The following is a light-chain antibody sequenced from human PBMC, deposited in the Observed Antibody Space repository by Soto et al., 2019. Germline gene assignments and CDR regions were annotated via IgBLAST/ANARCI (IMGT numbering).Light chain of an antibody. CDR1: QSVSSSF. CDR3: QQYGYSPLT. J-gene: IGKJ4*01. Sequence: IVLTQSPGTLSLSPGERATLSCRASQSVSSSFLAWYQQKLGQAPRLLIYGAFTRATGIPDRFSGXGSGXXXXXXXXXLEPEDFAVYYCQQYGYSPLTFGGGTKVEIK. V-gene: IGKV3-20*01. CDR2: GAF.